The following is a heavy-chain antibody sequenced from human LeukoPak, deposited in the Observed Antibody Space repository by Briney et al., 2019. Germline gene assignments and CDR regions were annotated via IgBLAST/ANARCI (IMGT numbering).Heavy chain of an antibody. CDR3: ARGTHSSSWYGAMYYFDY. V-gene: IGHV3-74*01. J-gene: IGHJ4*02. D-gene: IGHD6-13*01. CDR2: INSDGSST. Sequence: GGSLRLSCAASGFTFSSYWMHWVRQAPGKGLVWFLHINSDGSSTSYADSVKGRFTISRDNAKNTLYLQMNSLRAEDTAVYYCARGTHSSSWYGAMYYFDYWGQGTLVTVSS. CDR1: GFTFSSYW.